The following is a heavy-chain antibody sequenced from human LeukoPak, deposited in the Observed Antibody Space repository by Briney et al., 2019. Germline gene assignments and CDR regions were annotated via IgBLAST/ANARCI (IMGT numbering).Heavy chain of an antibody. Sequence: GGSLRLSCAASGFTFSSYAMSWVRQAPGKGLEWVSAISGSGGSTYYADSVKGRFTISRDNSKNTLYLQMNSLRAEDTAVYYCAKRIENYYYYYGMGVWGQGTTVTVSS. V-gene: IGHV3-23*01. CDR2: ISGSGGST. CDR3: AKRIENYYYYYGMGV. CDR1: GFTFSSYA. D-gene: IGHD2-15*01. J-gene: IGHJ6*02.